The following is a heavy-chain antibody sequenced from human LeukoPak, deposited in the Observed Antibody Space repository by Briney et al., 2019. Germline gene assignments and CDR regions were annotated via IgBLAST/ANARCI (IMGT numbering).Heavy chain of an antibody. D-gene: IGHD2-2*02. J-gene: IGHJ4*02. Sequence: GGSLRFSCAASGFTVSSYAMRWVPQAPGKGLEGCSAIRGSGGSTYYEDSGRGRFTISRDNSKHTLYLQMNSLRAEDTAVYYCAKDRCSSTSCYTGGFDYWGQGTLVTVSS. CDR2: IRGSGGST. CDR1: GFTVSSYA. CDR3: AKDRCSSTSCYTGGFDY. V-gene: IGHV3-23*01.